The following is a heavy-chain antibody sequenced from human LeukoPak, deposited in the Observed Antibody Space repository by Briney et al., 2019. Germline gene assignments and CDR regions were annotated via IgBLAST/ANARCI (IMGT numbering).Heavy chain of an antibody. D-gene: IGHD3-3*01. CDR3: ARHPALLNITIFGVVIMDYFDY. Sequence: PSETLSPTCTVSGGSISSSSYYWGWIRQPPGKGLEWIGSIYYSGSTYYNPSLKSRVTISVDTSKNQFSLKLSSVTAADTAVYYCARHPALLNITIFGVVIMDYFDYWGQGTLVTVSS. CDR2: IYYSGST. V-gene: IGHV4-39*01. J-gene: IGHJ4*02. CDR1: GGSISSSSYY.